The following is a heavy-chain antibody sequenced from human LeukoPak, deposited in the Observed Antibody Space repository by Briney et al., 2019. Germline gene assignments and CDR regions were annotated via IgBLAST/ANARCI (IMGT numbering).Heavy chain of an antibody. CDR1: GFTFSSYS. CDR2: ISSSSSYI. D-gene: IGHD3-16*01. J-gene: IGHJ4*02. Sequence: LGGSLRLSCAASGFTFSSYSMNWVRQAPGKGLEWVSSISSSSSYIYYADSVKGRFTISRDNAKNSLYLQMNNLRAEDTAVYYCARPLYDYADYWGQGTLVTVSS. CDR3: ARPLYDYADY. V-gene: IGHV3-21*01.